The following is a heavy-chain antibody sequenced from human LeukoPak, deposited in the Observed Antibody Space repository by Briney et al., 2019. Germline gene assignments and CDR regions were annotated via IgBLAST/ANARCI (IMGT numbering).Heavy chain of an antibody. CDR1: GFSLSPSGVG. CDR3: AHRSQVLVGATALYYFDY. Sequence: SGPTLVIPTQTLTLTCTFSGFSLSPSGVGVGWIRQPPGKALEWLALIYWNDDKRYSPSLKSRLTITKDTSKNQVVLTMTNMDPVDTATYYCAHRSQVLVGATALYYFDYWGQGTLVTVSS. CDR2: IYWNDDK. V-gene: IGHV2-5*01. J-gene: IGHJ4*02. D-gene: IGHD1-26*01.